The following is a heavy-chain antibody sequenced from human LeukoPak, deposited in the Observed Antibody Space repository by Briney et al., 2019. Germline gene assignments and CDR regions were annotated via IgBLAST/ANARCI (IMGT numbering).Heavy chain of an antibody. CDR3: ARQGSSLDYYHTYMDV. CDR2: ISSDGSDK. D-gene: IGHD6-6*01. J-gene: IGHJ6*03. Sequence: GGSLRLSCEASEFTFSTYAMHWVRQAPGKGLEGVALISSDGSDKYYADSVTGRFAISRDIPKKTLYLHMNSLKVEDTAVYFCARQGSSLDYYHTYMDVWGKGTTVTVSS. CDR1: EFTFSTYA. V-gene: IGHV3-30*06.